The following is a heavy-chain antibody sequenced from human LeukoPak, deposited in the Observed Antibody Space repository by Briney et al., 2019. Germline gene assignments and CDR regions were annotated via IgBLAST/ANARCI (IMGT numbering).Heavy chain of an antibody. J-gene: IGHJ6*02. CDR2: ISYDGSNK. D-gene: IGHD4-17*01. CDR1: GFTFSIYA. V-gene: IGHV3-30*18. Sequence: PGGSLRLSCAASGFTFSIYAMSWVRQAPGKGLEWVAVISYDGSNKYYADSVKGRFTISRDNSKNTLYLQMNSLRAEDTAVYYCAKDRYGDYNYYYGMDVWGQGTTVTVSS. CDR3: AKDRYGDYNYYYGMDV.